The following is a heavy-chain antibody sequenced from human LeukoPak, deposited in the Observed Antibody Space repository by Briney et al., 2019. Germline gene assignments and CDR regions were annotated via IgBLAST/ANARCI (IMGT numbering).Heavy chain of an antibody. D-gene: IGHD1-20*01. CDR2: IYHSGNT. J-gene: IGHJ4*02. CDR3: TCDPNWIFDN. V-gene: IGHV4-38-2*01. Sequence: SETLSLTCAVSGYSISSGFYWGWIRQPPGKGLEWIGSIYHSGNTYYNPSLKSRVTISLDTSKNQFSLKLTSVTAADTAMYYCTCDPNWIFDNWGQGTLVTVSS. CDR1: GYSISSGFY.